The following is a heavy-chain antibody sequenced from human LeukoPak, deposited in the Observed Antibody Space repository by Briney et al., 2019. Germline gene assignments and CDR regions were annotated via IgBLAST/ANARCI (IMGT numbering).Heavy chain of an antibody. CDR2: ISGSGGST. D-gene: IGHD4-17*01. CDR3: AKDPPTVVANAFHI. J-gene: IGHJ3*02. V-gene: IGHV3-23*01. Sequence: GRSLRLSCAASGFTFSSYAMSWVRQAPGKGLEWVSGISGSGGSTYYADSVKGRFTISRDNSKNTLYLQMDSLRGEDTAIYYCAKDPPTVVANAFHIWGQGTMVTVSS. CDR1: GFTFSSYA.